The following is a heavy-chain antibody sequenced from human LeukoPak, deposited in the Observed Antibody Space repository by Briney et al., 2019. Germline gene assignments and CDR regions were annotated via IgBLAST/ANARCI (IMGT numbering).Heavy chain of an antibody. J-gene: IGHJ4*02. CDR3: XXXXXXXXXXXXXXDS. Sequence: FTXXXSALHWVRQASGXXXXWIGRIRSKTNNYAKTYAASVTGRFTIARDDAXNTAYVQMNRLKTEDTAVYXXXXXXXXXXXXXXXXDSWXQXXXXTVSS. V-gene: IGHV3-73*01. CDR2: IRSKTNNYAK. CDR1: FTXXXSA.